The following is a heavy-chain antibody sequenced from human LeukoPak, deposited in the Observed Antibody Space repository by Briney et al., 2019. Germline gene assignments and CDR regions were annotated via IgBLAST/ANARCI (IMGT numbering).Heavy chain of an antibody. Sequence: PSETLSLTCSVSSGSMTDSCWSWFRQAPGKGFEWLGFIYPDGRIECSPSLRSRVTFSVATSKLEATVRLSSVTASDTAVYYCTREGYDRSGYFLDFWGQGTLVTVSS. CDR2: IYPDGRI. D-gene: IGHD3-22*01. CDR3: TREGYDRSGYFLDF. V-gene: IGHV4-59*12. CDR1: SGSMTDSC. J-gene: IGHJ4*02.